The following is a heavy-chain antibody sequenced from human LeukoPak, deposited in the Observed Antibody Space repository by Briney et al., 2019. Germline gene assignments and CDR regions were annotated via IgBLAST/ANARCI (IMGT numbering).Heavy chain of an antibody. CDR1: GFSFNTYW. CDR3: ARDTRYSSSWYDIDY. D-gene: IGHD6-13*01. Sequence: GGSLRLSCAVSGFSFNTYWMTWVRQAPGKGLEWVSYISSSSSTIYYADSVKGRFTISRDNAKNSLYLQMNSLRAEDTAVYYCARDTRYSSSWYDIDYWGQGTLVTVSS. V-gene: IGHV3-48*04. CDR2: ISSSSSTI. J-gene: IGHJ4*02.